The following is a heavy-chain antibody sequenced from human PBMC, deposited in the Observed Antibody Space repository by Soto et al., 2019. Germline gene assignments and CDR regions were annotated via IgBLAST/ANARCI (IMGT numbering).Heavy chain of an antibody. CDR3: ARGGSSSDNGMDV. CDR1: GFSFSTYS. CDR2: ISSRSYTI. J-gene: IGHJ6*02. D-gene: IGHD6-6*01. Sequence: EVQLVESGGGLVQPGGSLRLSCAASGFSFSTYSMNWVRQAPGKGLEWVSYISSRSYTIYYVDSVKGRFTISRDNAKNSDYLQMNIPRDEDTAVYYCARGGSSSDNGMDVWGQGTTVTVSS. V-gene: IGHV3-48*02.